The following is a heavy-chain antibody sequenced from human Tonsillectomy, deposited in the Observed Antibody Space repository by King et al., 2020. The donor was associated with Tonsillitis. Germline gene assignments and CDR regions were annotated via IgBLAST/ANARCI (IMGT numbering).Heavy chain of an antibody. Sequence: VQLVESGGGVVQPGRSLRLSCAASVFTFSSYAMHGVRQAPGRGLEWVAVISYDGSNKYNADSVKGRFTLSRDNSKNKLYLQMNSLRAEDTAVYYCARGHYDFWSGYYFDYWGQGTLVTVSS. CDR2: ISYDGSNK. CDR3: ARGHYDFWSGYYFDY. D-gene: IGHD3-3*01. CDR1: VFTFSSYA. J-gene: IGHJ4*02. V-gene: IGHV3-30-3*01.